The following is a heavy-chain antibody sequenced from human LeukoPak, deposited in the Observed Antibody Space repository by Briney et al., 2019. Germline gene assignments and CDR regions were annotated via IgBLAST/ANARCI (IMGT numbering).Heavy chain of an antibody. J-gene: IGHJ4*02. D-gene: IGHD6-19*01. CDR1: GGSISSYF. V-gene: IGHV4-59*08. CDR3: ARLVGIAVAGHFDS. Sequence: PSETLSLTCTVSGGSISSYFWSWIRQSPGKGLEWIGYIHNTGSNNYNPSLKSRVTISADTSKNQFSLKLSSVTAADTAVYYCARLVGIAVAGHFDSWAREPWSPSPQ. CDR2: IHNTGSN.